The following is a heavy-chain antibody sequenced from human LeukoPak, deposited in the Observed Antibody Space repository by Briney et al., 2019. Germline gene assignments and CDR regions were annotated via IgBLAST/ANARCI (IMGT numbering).Heavy chain of an antibody. J-gene: IGHJ4*02. CDR2: IRYDGSNK. Sequence: GGSLRLSCAASGFTLSSYGMHWVRQAPGKGLEWVAFIRYDGSNKYYADSVKGRFTISRDNSKNTLYLQMNSLRAEDTAVYYCAKDAYGDYLIDYWGQGTLATVSS. V-gene: IGHV3-30*02. CDR3: AKDAYGDYLIDY. CDR1: GFTLSSYG. D-gene: IGHD4-17*01.